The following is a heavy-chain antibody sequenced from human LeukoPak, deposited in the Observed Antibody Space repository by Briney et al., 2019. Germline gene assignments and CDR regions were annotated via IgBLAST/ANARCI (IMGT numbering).Heavy chain of an antibody. V-gene: IGHV3-30*18. J-gene: IGHJ4*02. D-gene: IGHD3-9*01. CDR3: AKDGGLTGDNYFDH. Sequence: SGGSLRLSCESSGFTFFSYGMHWVRQTPGKGLEWVAVISKHGTNKFYADSLKGRVTISRDDSKNTIYLHMNTLRPEDSGIYHCAKDGGLTGDNYFDHWGLGILVTVSS. CDR2: ISKHGTNK. CDR1: GFTFFSYG.